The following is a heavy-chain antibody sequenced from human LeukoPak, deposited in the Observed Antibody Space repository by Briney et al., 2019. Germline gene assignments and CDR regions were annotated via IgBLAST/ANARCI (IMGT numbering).Heavy chain of an antibody. Sequence: SETLSLTCAVYGGSFSGYYWSWIRQPPGKGLECIGEINHSGSTNYNPSLKSRVTISVDTSKNQSSLKLSSVTAADTAVYYCARGRIVLMVYAAYFDYWGQGTLVTVSS. CDR2: INHSGST. D-gene: IGHD2-8*01. J-gene: IGHJ4*02. CDR1: GGSFSGYY. V-gene: IGHV4-34*01. CDR3: ARGRIVLMVYAAYFDY.